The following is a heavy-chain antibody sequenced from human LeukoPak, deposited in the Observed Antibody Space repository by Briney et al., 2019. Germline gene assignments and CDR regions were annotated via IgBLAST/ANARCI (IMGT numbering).Heavy chain of an antibody. Sequence: PGGSLRLSCAASGFTFDDYAMHWVRQAPGKGLEWVSGISWNSGSIGYADSVKGRFTISRDNAKNSLYLQMKSLRAEDTALYYCAKGLYGSDKNFDYWGQGTLVTVSS. V-gene: IGHV3-9*01. CDR3: AKGLYGSDKNFDY. D-gene: IGHD3-10*01. CDR2: ISWNSGSI. CDR1: GFTFDDYA. J-gene: IGHJ4*02.